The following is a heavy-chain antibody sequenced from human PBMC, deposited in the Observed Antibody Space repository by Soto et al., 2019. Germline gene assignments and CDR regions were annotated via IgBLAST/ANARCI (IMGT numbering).Heavy chain of an antibody. V-gene: IGHV5-51*01. Sequence: GESLKISCKGSGYSFTSYWIGWVRQMPGKGLEWMGIIYPGDSDTRYSPSFQGQVTISADKSISTAYLQWSSLKASDTAMYYCARRLLGSYYNDAFDIWGQGTMVTVSS. CDR2: IYPGDSDT. D-gene: IGHD1-26*01. CDR1: GYSFTSYW. CDR3: ARRLLGSYYNDAFDI. J-gene: IGHJ3*02.